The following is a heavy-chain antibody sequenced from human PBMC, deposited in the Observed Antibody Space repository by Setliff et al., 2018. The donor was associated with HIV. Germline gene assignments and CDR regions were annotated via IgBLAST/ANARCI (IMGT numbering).Heavy chain of an antibody. CDR1: GYSVNSGYY. CDR2: IYHSGST. Sequence: SETLSLTCAVSGYSVNSGYYWGWIRQPPGKGLEWLANIYHSGSTYYNPSLKSRVTISVDTSKNQFSLKLTSVTGADTAVYYCARGGASSKYLDPWGQGTLVTVSS. D-gene: IGHD2-15*01. J-gene: IGHJ5*02. CDR3: ARGGASSKYLDP. V-gene: IGHV4-38-2*01.